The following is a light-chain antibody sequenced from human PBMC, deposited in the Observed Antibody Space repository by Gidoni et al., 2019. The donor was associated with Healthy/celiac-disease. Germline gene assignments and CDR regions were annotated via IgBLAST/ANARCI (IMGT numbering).Light chain of an antibody. J-gene: IGKJ1*01. Sequence: EIVLTQPPATLSLSPGARATLSRRASQRVSNYLAWYQQKPGQAPRLLIYDASNTATGIPARFSGSGSGTDFTLTISSLDPEDFAVYYRQQRSNWRTFGQGTKVEIK. CDR1: QRVSNY. CDR2: DAS. V-gene: IGKV3-11*01. CDR3: QQRSNWRT.